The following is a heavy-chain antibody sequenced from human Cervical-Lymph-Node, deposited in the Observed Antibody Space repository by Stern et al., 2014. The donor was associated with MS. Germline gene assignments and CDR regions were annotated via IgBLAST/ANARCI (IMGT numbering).Heavy chain of an antibody. J-gene: IGHJ6*02. CDR3: AREVAGHRLGMMDV. CDR2: INPSAGST. V-gene: IGHV1-46*01. CDR1: GYPFTNYY. Sequence: QLVQSGTEMKKPGASVKVSCKASGYPFTNYYMHWVRQAPGQGLEWMGIINPSAGSTSYAQKFPDRVTMTRDTSTSTVYMELSSLRSEDTAVYYCAREVAGHRLGMMDVWGQGTTVTVSS. D-gene: IGHD6-19*01.